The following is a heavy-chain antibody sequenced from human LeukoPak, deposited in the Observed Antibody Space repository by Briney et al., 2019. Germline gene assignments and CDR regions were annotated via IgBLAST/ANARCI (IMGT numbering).Heavy chain of an antibody. CDR2: INNDGSST. D-gene: IGHD1-1*01. V-gene: IGHV3-74*01. J-gene: IGHJ4*02. CDR1: AFTFSGYW. Sequence: GGSLRLSCAASAFTFSGYWMDWVRQAPGKGLVWVARINNDGSSTTYADSVKGRFTISRDNAKNTLYLQMNSLRVEDTAVYYCTNTLATSGYWGQGTLVTVSS. CDR3: TNTLATSGY.